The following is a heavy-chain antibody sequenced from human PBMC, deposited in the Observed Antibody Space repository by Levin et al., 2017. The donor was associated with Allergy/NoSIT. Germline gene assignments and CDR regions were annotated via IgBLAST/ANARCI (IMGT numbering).Heavy chain of an antibody. Sequence: GGSLRLSCAASGFTFTSYAMAWVRQDPGRGLECVSVISDTAGSTFYADAAKGRFTMSRDNSKNTVYLQTNSLRADDTALYYFAKVNHSASWNSFDYWGQGTLVTVSS. J-gene: IGHJ4*02. D-gene: IGHD1-1*01. V-gene: IGHV3-23*01. CDR3: AKVNHSASWNSFDY. CDR2: ISDTAGST. CDR1: GFTFTSYA.